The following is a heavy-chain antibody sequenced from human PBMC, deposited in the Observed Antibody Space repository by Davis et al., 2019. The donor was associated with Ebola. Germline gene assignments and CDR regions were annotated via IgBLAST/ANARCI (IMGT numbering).Heavy chain of an antibody. Sequence: MLSETLSLTCTVSGGSINSSTYYWGWIRQPPGKGLEWIGSIYYSGSTYYNPSLKSRVTISVDTSKSQFSLKLSSVTAADTAVYYCARLYDTTTAFDIWGQGTVVTVSS. CDR3: ARLYDTTTAFDI. CDR1: GGSINSSTYY. J-gene: IGHJ3*02. V-gene: IGHV4-39*01. CDR2: IYYSGST. D-gene: IGHD3-22*01.